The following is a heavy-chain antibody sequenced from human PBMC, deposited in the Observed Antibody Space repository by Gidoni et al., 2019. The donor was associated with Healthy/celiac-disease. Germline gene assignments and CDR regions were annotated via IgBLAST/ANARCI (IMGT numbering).Heavy chain of an antibody. CDR2: IYYSGST. Sequence: QVQLPESGPGLVKPSQTLSLPCTVSGGSISSGGYYWSWIRQHPGKGLEWLGYIYYSGSTYYNPSLKSRVTISVDTSKNQFSLKLSSVTAADTAVYYCARSMVRGVISPLDFDYWGQGTLVTVSS. V-gene: IGHV4-31*03. D-gene: IGHD3-10*01. J-gene: IGHJ4*02. CDR3: ARSMVRGVISPLDFDY. CDR1: GGSISSGGYY.